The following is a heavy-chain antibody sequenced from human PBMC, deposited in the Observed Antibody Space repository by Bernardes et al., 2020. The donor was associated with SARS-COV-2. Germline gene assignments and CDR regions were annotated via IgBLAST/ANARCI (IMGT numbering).Heavy chain of an antibody. V-gene: IGHV3-49*03. CDR1: GFAFGDYL. D-gene: IGHD2-8*01. Sequence: GGSLRLSCNATGFAFGDYLMSWFRQAPGKGLNWVGFVRSRVYGETTEYAASVRGRFTISRDDTKSIAYLQMNSLTFEDTAVYYCTRATCTNGVCYASPHDSWGQGPLVTVSS. CDR3: TRATCTNGVCYASPHDS. CDR2: VRSRVYGETT. J-gene: IGHJ5*01.